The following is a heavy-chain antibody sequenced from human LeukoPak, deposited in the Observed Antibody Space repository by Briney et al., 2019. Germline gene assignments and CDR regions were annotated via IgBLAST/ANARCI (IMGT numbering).Heavy chain of an antibody. Sequence: GGSLRLSCAASGFTFSSYGMSWVRQAPGKGLEWVANIKRDGSEKYYVDSVRGRFTISRDNAKKSLYLQMNSLRAEDTALYYCAKSSDGTGYYDVHDWGQGTLVTVSS. J-gene: IGHJ4*02. CDR3: AKSSDGTGYYDVHD. CDR1: GFTFSSYG. D-gene: IGHD3-3*01. V-gene: IGHV3-7*03. CDR2: IKRDGSEK.